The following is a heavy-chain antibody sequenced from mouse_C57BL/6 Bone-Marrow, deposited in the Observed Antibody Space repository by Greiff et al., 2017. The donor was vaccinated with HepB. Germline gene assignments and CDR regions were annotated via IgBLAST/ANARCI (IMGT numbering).Heavy chain of an antibody. J-gene: IGHJ4*01. CDR2: IYPRSGNT. Sequence: QVQLQQSGAELARPGASVKLSCKASGYTFTSYGISWVKQRTGQGLEWIGEIYPRSGNTYYNEKFKGKATLTADKSSSTAYMELRSLTSEDSAVYFCASPDSSGYVRAMDYWGQGTSVTVSS. D-gene: IGHD3-2*02. V-gene: IGHV1-81*01. CDR1: GYTFTSYG. CDR3: ASPDSSGYVRAMDY.